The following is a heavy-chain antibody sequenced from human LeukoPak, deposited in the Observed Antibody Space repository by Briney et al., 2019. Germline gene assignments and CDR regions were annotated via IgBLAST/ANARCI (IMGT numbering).Heavy chain of an antibody. V-gene: IGHV3-23*01. D-gene: IGHD2-15*01. CDR1: GFPFSNYA. CDR3: AKDYCSGGACYFFDY. CDR2: ISSGGGST. J-gene: IGHJ4*02. Sequence: GGSLRLSCAASGFPFSNYAMSWVRQAPGKGLEWVSTISSGGGSTYYADSVKGRFTISRDDSKNTLQLQLNSLRVEDTASYYCAKDYCSGGACYFFDYWGQGTLVTVSS.